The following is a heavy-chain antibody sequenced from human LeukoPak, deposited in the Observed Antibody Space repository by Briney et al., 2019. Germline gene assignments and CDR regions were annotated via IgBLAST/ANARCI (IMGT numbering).Heavy chain of an antibody. Sequence: RGSLRLSCAASGFTFSSYWMSWVRQAPGKGLEWVANIKQDGSEKYYVDSVKGRFTISRDNAKNSLYLQMNSLRAEDTAVYYCARDKSITGTPNWFDPWGQGTLVTVSS. V-gene: IGHV3-7*01. CDR3: ARDKSITGTPNWFDP. J-gene: IGHJ5*02. D-gene: IGHD1-7*01. CDR1: GFTFSSYW. CDR2: IKQDGSEK.